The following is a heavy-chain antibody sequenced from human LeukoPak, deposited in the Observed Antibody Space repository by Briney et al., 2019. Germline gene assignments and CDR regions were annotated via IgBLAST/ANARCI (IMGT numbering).Heavy chain of an antibody. CDR2: ISSSSSYI. D-gene: IGHD3-10*01. Sequence: GGPLRLSCAASGFTFSSYSMNWVRQAPGKGLEWVSSISSSSSYIYYADSVKGRFTISRDNAKNSLYLQMNSLRAEDTAVYYCAKTLPVLLWFGELTAGTSIDYWGQGTLVTVSS. CDR3: AKTLPVLLWFGELTAGTSIDY. V-gene: IGHV3-21*04. J-gene: IGHJ4*02. CDR1: GFTFSSYS.